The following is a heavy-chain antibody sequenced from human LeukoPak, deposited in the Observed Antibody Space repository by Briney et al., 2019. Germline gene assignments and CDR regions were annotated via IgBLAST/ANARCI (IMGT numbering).Heavy chain of an antibody. CDR3: ARDEFYGSGSSGDDGLDI. CDR1: GYNFIAYG. D-gene: IGHD3-10*01. Sequence: SVKVSCKTSGYNFIAYGIAWARQAPGQGLEWMGRISGYNGQTKYAQKFQGRVSMTRDTSTRAAYKELTSLRFDDTAVYYCARDEFYGSGSSGDDGLDIWGQGTMVSV. J-gene: IGHJ3*02. V-gene: IGHV1-18*01. CDR2: ISGYNGQT.